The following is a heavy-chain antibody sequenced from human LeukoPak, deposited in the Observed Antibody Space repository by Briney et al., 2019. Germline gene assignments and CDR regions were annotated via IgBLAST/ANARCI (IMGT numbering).Heavy chain of an antibody. CDR1: GGSISSYY. J-gene: IGHJ3*02. CDR2: IYTSGST. Sequence: SETLSLTCTVSGGSISSYYWSWIRQPAGKGLEWIGRIYTSGSTNYNPSLKSRVTMSVDTSKNQFSLKLSSVTAADTAVYYCAGDPYYYDSSGYQEALDIWGQGTMVTVSS. V-gene: IGHV4-4*07. D-gene: IGHD3-22*01. CDR3: AGDPYYYDSSGYQEALDI.